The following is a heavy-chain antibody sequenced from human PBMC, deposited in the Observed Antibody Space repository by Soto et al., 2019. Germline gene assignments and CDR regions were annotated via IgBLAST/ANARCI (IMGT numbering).Heavy chain of an antibody. J-gene: IGHJ4*02. V-gene: IGHV4-34*01. D-gene: IGHD3-10*02. CDR1: GGSFSGYY. CDR2: ITHSGST. CDR3: ARSSVRGWSY. Sequence: PSETLSLTCAVYGGSFSGYYWTWIRQPPGKGLEWIGEITHSGSTNYNPSLKSRVTISVDTSKNQFSLNLNSVTAADTAVYYCARSSVRGWSYWGQGTRVTVS.